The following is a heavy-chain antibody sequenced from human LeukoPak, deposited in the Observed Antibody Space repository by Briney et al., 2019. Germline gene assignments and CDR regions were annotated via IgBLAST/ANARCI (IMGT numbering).Heavy chain of an antibody. D-gene: IGHD1-1*01. V-gene: IGHV4-39*01. CDR2: IDYRGST. Sequence: SETLSLTSTVSGDSITSNSFYWGWIRQPPGKGLEWIANIDYRGSTYYNPSLKSRVTISVDTSKNQFSLKLSSVTAADTAVYYCARRLKGSGRTGYWGQGTLVTVSS. CDR3: ARRLKGSGRTGY. J-gene: IGHJ4*02. CDR1: GDSITSNSFY.